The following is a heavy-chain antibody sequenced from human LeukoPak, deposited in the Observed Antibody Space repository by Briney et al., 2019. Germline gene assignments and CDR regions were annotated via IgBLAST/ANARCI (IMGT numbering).Heavy chain of an antibody. CDR2: TYPGDSDT. CDR1: GYSFSNYW. J-gene: IGHJ6*03. V-gene: IGHV5-51*01. D-gene: IGHD2-2*01. CDR3: ATFPGYCSSTSCYRNYYYMDV. Sequence: GESLKISCKGSGYSFSNYWIGWVRQMPGKGLEWMGITYPGDSDTRYSTSFQGQVTISADKSISTAYLQWSSLKASDTAMYYCATFPGYCSSTSCYRNYYYMDVWGKGTTVTVSS.